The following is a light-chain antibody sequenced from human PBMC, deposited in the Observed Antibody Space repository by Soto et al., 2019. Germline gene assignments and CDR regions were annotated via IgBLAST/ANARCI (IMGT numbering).Light chain of an antibody. Sequence: MTQSPLSLPVTLGEPASISCRSSQSLLHSNGYNYVNWYQQKPGKAPKLLIYKASTLKSGVPSRFSGSGSGTEFTLTISSLQPDDFATYYCQHYNSYSEAFGQGTKVDIK. CDR1: QSLLHSNG. CDR3: QHYNSYSEA. J-gene: IGKJ1*01. CDR2: KAS. V-gene: IGKV1-5*03.